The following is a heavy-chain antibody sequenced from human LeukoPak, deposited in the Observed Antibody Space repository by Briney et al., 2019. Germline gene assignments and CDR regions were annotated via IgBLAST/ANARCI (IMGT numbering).Heavy chain of an antibody. V-gene: IGHV3-30*04. CDR3: ARDFSDVDTVPPA. CDR2: TTFDRRNN. CDR1: GFTFRLFA. J-gene: IGHJ1*01. Sequence: GGSLRLSCAASGFTFRLFAMHWVRQSPGKALEWVAVTTFDRRNNYYADSVKGRFTISRGNSKKTLYLQMESLRAEDTAVYYCARDFSDVDTVPPAWGQGTLVIVSS. D-gene: IGHD5-18*01.